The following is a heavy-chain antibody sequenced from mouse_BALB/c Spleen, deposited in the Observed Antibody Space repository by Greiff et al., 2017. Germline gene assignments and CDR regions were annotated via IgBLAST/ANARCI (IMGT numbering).Heavy chain of an antibody. CDR3: ARSYYYGSSLFDY. J-gene: IGHJ2*01. V-gene: IGHV1-7*01. CDR2: INPSTGYT. D-gene: IGHD1-1*01. CDR1: GYTFTSYW. Sequence: QVQLQQSGAELAKPGASVKMSCKASGYTFTSYWMHWVKQRPGQGLEWIGYINPSTGYTEYNQKFKDKATLTADKSSSTAYMQLSSLTSEDSAVFYCARSYYYGSSLFDYWGQGTTRTGSS.